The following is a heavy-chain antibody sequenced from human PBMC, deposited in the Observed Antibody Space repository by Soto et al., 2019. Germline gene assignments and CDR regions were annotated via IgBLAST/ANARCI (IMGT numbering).Heavy chain of an antibody. CDR2: IYYSGST. CDR3: ARSLIIGYFDY. J-gene: IGHJ4*02. D-gene: IGHD3-16*01. V-gene: IGHV4-59*01. CDR1: GGSISSYY. Sequence: SETLSLTCTVSGGSISSYYWSWIRQPPGKGLEWIGYIYYSGSTNYNPSLKSRVTISVDTSKNQFSLKLSSVTAADTAVYYCARSLIIGYFDYWGQGTLVTVSS.